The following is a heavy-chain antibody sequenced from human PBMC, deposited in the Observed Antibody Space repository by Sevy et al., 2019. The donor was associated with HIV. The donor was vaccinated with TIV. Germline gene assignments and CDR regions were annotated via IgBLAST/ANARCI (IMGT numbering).Heavy chain of an antibody. Sequence: GGSLRLSCAASGFTFSYSGMHWVRQAPGKGLEWVTFIQFDGSSRYYAESVKVRFTILRDNTMNTLYLQMNSLRRDDTAVYYCAKNTAAVGVGGFDYWGQGALVTVSS. CDR1: GFTFSYSG. J-gene: IGHJ4*02. CDR3: AKNTAAVGVGGFDY. D-gene: IGHD2-8*02. CDR2: IQFDGSSR. V-gene: IGHV3-30*02.